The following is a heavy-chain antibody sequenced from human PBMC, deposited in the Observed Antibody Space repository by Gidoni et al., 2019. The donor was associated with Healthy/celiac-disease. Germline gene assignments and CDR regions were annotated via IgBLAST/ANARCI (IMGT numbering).Heavy chain of an antibody. D-gene: IGHD6-19*01. CDR1: GFTFSSYA. J-gene: IGHJ4*02. CDR2: ISGSGGST. CDR3: AKSLRSSGWYGD. Sequence: EVQLLESGGGLVQPGGSLRLSCAASGFTFSSYAMSWVRPAPGKGLEWVSAISGSGGSTYYADSVKGRFTISRDNSKNTLYLQMNSLRAEDTAVYYCAKSLRSSGWYGDWGQGTLVTVSS. V-gene: IGHV3-23*01.